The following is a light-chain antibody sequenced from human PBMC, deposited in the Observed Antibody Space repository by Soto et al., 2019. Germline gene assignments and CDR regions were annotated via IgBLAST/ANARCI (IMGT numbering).Light chain of an antibody. Sequence: QSALTQPPSASGSPGQSVTISCTGTSSDVGGYNYVSWYQQHPGKAPKLMIYEVSKRPSGVPDRFSGSKSGNTASLAVSGLQAEDEADYYCSSYARSNNWVFGGGTK. J-gene: IGLJ3*02. CDR3: SSYARSNNWV. V-gene: IGLV2-8*01. CDR1: SSDVGGYNY. CDR2: EVS.